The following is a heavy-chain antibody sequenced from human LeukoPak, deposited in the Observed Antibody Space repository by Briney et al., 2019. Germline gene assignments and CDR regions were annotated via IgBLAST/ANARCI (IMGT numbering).Heavy chain of an antibody. V-gene: IGHV3-20*04. Sequence: GGSLRLSCAASGFTFDDYGMSWIRQAPGKGLQWVSGINWNGGSTGYADSVKGRFTIYRDNAKNSLYLQMNSLRAEDTAVYYCARVIGIAVASYYYYGMDVWGQGTTVTVSS. J-gene: IGHJ6*02. CDR3: ARVIGIAVASYYYYGMDV. CDR2: INWNGGST. CDR1: GFTFDDYG. D-gene: IGHD6-19*01.